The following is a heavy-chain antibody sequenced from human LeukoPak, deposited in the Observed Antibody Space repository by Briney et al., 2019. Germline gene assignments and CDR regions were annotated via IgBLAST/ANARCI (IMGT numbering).Heavy chain of an antibody. J-gene: IGHJ5*02. D-gene: IGHD2-21*01. CDR2: INPNTGGT. Sequence: ASVKVSCKTSGYTFTDYYMHWVRQAPGQGLEWMGWINPNTGGTSSAQKFQGRVTMSRDTAITTVYMEVSWLTSDDTAIYYCARADRPHGGPYLIGPWGQGTLVTVSS. CDR1: GYTFTDYY. CDR3: ARADRPHGGPYLIGP. V-gene: IGHV1-2*02.